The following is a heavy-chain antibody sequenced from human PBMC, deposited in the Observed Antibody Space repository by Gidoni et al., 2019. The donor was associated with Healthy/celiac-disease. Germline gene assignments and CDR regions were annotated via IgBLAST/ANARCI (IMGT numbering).Heavy chain of an antibody. CDR3: AKDVYSNYYYYYGMDV. CDR2: ISYDGSNK. Sequence: QVQLVESGGGVVQPGRSLRLSCAASGFTFSSYGMHWVRQAPGKGLAWVAVISYDGSNKYYADPGKGRFTISRDNSKNTLYLQMNSLRAEDTAVYYWAKDVYSNYYYYYGMDVWGQGTTVTVSS. CDR1: GFTFSSYG. D-gene: IGHD4-4*01. J-gene: IGHJ6*02. V-gene: IGHV3-30*18.